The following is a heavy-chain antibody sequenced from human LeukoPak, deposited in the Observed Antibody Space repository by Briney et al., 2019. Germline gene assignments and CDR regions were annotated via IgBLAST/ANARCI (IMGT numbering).Heavy chain of an antibody. V-gene: IGHV3-33*01. Sequence: PGGSLRLSCAASGFTFSSYGMHWVRQAPGKGLEGVAVIWYDGSNKYYADSVKGRFTISRDNSKNTLYLQTNSLRAEDTAVYYCARGGTYYDFWSGYSYYYGMDVWGQGTTVTVSS. CDR2: IWYDGSNK. J-gene: IGHJ6*02. D-gene: IGHD3-3*01. CDR1: GFTFSSYG. CDR3: ARGGTYYDFWSGYSYYYGMDV.